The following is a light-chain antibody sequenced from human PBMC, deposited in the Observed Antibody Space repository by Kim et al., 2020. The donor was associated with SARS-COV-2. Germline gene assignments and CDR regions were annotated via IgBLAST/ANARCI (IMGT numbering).Light chain of an antibody. Sequence: VSPGQTASITCSGDKWGDKYACWYQQKPGQSPVLVIYQDSKRPSGIPERFSGSNSGNTATLTISGTQAMDEADYYCQAWDSSTFYVFGTGTKVTVL. CDR2: QDS. V-gene: IGLV3-1*01. CDR1: KWGDKY. J-gene: IGLJ1*01. CDR3: QAWDSSTFYV.